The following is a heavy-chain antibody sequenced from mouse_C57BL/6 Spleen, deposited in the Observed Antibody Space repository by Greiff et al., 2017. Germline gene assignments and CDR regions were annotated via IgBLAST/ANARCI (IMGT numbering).Heavy chain of an antibody. V-gene: IGHV1-15*01. CDR1: GYTFTDYE. CDR2: IDPETGGT. CDR3: TRRNWDY. D-gene: IGHD4-1*01. J-gene: IGHJ2*01. Sequence: VQLQQSGAELVRPGASVTLSCKASGYTFTDYEMHWVKQTPVHGLEWIGAIDPETGGTAYNQKFKGKAILTADKSSSTAYMELRSLTSGDSAVYYCTRRNWDYWGQGTTLTVSS.